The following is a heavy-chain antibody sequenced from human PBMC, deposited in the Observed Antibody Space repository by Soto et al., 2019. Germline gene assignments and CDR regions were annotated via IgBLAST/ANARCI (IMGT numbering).Heavy chain of an antibody. CDR2: INAGNGNT. CDR3: SRGYYYDGSVYNYYYYYGLDV. J-gene: IGHJ6*02. CDR1: GYTFTSYA. Sequence: ASVKVSCKASGYTFTSYAMHWVRQAPGQRLEWMGWINAGNGNTKYSQKFQGRVTITRDTSARTAYMELSSLSSEDRAVYYCSRGYYYDGSVYNYYYYYGLDVWGQGTRVTVSS. D-gene: IGHD3-22*01. V-gene: IGHV1-3*01.